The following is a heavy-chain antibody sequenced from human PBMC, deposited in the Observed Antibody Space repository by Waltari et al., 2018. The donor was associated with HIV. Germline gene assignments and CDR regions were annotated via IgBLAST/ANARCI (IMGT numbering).Heavy chain of an antibody. V-gene: IGHV4-39*01. CDR3: ARHSHLQQLGDFDY. J-gene: IGHJ4*02. Sequence: QLQLQESGPGLVKPSETLSLTCTVSGGSISSSSYYWGWIRQPPGKGLEWIGSIYYSGSTYYNPSLKSRVTISVDTSKNQFSLKLSSVTAADTAVHYCARHSHLQQLGDFDYWGQGTLVTVSS. D-gene: IGHD6-13*01. CDR2: IYYSGST. CDR1: GGSISSSSYY.